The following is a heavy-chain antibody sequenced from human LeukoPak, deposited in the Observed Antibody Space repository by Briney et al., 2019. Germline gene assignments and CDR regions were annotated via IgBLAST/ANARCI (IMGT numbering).Heavy chain of an antibody. Sequence: SETLSLTCAVYGGSFSGCYWSWIRQPPGKGLEWIGEINHSGSTNYNPSLKSRVTLSVDTSQNQFSLKLSSVTAADTAIYFCARSLGANTWVGNWFGPWGQGTLVTVSP. J-gene: IGHJ5*02. CDR1: GGSFSGCY. CDR2: INHSGST. CDR3: ARSLGANTWVGNWFGP. D-gene: IGHD3-10*01. V-gene: IGHV4-34*01.